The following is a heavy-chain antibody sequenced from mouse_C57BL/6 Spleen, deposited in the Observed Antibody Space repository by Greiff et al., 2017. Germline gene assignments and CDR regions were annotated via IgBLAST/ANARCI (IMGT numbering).Heavy chain of an antibody. CDR2: IDPETGGT. Sequence: VKLVESGAELVRPGASVTLSCKASGYTFTDYEMHWVKQTPVHGLEWIGAIDPETGGTAYNQKFKGKAILTADKSSSTAYMELRSLTSEDSAVYYCTKGDLWAFAYWGQGTLVTVSA. V-gene: IGHV1-15*01. CDR3: TKGDLWAFAY. CDR1: GYTFTDYE. D-gene: IGHD1-1*02. J-gene: IGHJ3*01.